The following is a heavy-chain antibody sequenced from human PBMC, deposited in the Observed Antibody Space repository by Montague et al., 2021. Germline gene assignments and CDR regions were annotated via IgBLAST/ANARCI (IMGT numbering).Heavy chain of an antibody. D-gene: IGHD7-27*01. CDR2: IYDSGTT. Sequence: SETLSPTCTVTGGSISEFYWSWIRQSTEKGLEWIGYIYDSGTTYYKPSLKSRVTISADTSMNQFSLNLRSVTAADTAVYFCARRLGIRAPFDYWGQGTLVTVSS. J-gene: IGHJ4*02. CDR3: ARRLGIRAPFDY. V-gene: IGHV4-59*08. CDR1: GGSISEFY.